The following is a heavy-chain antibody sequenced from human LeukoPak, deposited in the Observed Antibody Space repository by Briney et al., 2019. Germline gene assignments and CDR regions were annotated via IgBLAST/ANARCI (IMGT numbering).Heavy chain of an antibody. CDR2: ISGSGSST. J-gene: IGHJ4*02. CDR1: GFTFNTYT. Sequence: GGSLRLSCAASGFTFNTYTMNWVRQAPGKGLEWVSGISGSGSSTNYVDSVKGRFTVSRDNSKNTLYLQMDSLRAEDTAVYYCAKDRAYSGSYNIDYWGQGTLVTVSS. V-gene: IGHV3-23*01. CDR3: AKDRAYSGSYNIDY. D-gene: IGHD1-26*01.